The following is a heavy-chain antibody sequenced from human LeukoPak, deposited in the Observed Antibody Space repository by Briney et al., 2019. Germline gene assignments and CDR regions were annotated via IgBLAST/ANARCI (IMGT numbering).Heavy chain of an antibody. CDR2: ISAYNGNT. J-gene: IGHJ4*02. CDR1: GYTFTSYG. Sequence: ASVKVSCKASGYTFTSYGISWVRQAPGQGLEWMGWISAYNGNTNYAQKLQGRVTMTTDTSTSTAYMELRSLRSDDTAVYYCARVSGHHIVVVPAAIGDYWGQGTLVTVSS. D-gene: IGHD2-2*01. CDR3: ARVSGHHIVVVPAAIGDY. V-gene: IGHV1-18*01.